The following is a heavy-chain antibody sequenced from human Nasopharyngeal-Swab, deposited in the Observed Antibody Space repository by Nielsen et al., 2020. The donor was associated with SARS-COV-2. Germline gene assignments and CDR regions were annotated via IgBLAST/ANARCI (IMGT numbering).Heavy chain of an antibody. Sequence: SVKVSCKASGGTFSSYAIGWVRQAPGQGLEWMGGIIPIFGTANYAQKFQGRVTITADESTSTAYMELSSLRSEDTAVHYCARVTAMAEGYYYGMDVWGQGTTVTVSS. J-gene: IGHJ6*02. V-gene: IGHV1-69*13. D-gene: IGHD5-18*01. CDR3: ARVTAMAEGYYYGMDV. CDR2: IIPIFGTA. CDR1: GGTFSSYA.